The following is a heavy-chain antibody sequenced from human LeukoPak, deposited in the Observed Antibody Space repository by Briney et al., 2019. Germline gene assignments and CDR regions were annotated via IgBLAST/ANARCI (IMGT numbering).Heavy chain of an antibody. CDR2: IYCSGST. J-gene: IGHJ4*02. CDR1: GGSISSGGYY. Sequence: SQTLSLTCTVSGGSISSGGYYWSWIRQHPGKGLEWIGYIYCSGSTYYNPSLKSRVTISVDTSKNQFSLKLSSVTAADTAVYYCAAGVVVAATLLYWGQGTLVTVSS. V-gene: IGHV4-31*03. D-gene: IGHD2-15*01. CDR3: AAGVVVAATLLY.